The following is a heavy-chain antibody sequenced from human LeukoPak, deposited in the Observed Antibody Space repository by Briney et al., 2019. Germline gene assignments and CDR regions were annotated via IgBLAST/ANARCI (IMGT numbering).Heavy chain of an antibody. CDR3: ARWRLFDAFDI. V-gene: IGHV4-4*07. CDR1: GVSISSYY. J-gene: IGHJ3*02. Sequence: SETLSLTCTASGVSISSYYWSWIRQPAGKGLEWIGRIYTSGSTNYIPSLKSRVTMSVDSSKTQFSLKLSSVTAADTAVYYCARWRLFDAFDIWGQGTMVTVSS. CDR2: IYTSGST.